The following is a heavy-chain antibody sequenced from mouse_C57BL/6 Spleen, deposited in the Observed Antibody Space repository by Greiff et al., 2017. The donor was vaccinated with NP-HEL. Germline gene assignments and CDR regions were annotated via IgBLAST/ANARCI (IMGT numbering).Heavy chain of an antibody. J-gene: IGHJ1*03. CDR1: GFTFSNYW. CDR3: TTITTVAWYFDV. Sequence: EVQLQESGGGLVQPGGSMKLSCVASGFTFSNYWMNWVRQSPEKGLEWVAQIRLKSDNYATHYAESVKGRFTISRDDSKSSVYLQMNNLRAEDTGIYYCTTITTVAWYFDVWGTGTTVTVSS. D-gene: IGHD1-1*01. CDR2: IRLKSDNYAT. V-gene: IGHV6-3*01.